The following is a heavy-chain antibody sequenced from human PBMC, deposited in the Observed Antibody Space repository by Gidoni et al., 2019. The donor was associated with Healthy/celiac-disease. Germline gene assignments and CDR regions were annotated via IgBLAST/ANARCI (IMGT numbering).Heavy chain of an antibody. V-gene: IGHV2-5*01. CDR3: EHSYGTAYRSSSTGCDY. CDR2: IYWNDDK. Sequence: HITLTESGPTLAHPTPTPTLTCPFSPFSPSTSPVGVVWIRQPPGKALEWLALIYWNDDKRCSPSLKRRRTITKDTAKNQVVLTRTNMDRVDTATYYCEHSYGTAYRSSSTGCDYWGQGTRVTVSA. J-gene: IGHJ4*02. CDR1: PFSPSTSPVG. D-gene: IGHD6-13*01.